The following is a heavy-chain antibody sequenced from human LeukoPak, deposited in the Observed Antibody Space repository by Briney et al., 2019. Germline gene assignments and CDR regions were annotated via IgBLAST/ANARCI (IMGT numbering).Heavy chain of an antibody. CDR2: INPDNDGP. J-gene: IGHJ4*02. Sequence: ASVKVSCKTSGYTFTDYYMHWVRQAPGQGLEWMGWINPDNDGPNYAQKFQGRVTMTRDTSITTAYMELSWLRSDDTAVYYCVRESRGILNYFDFWGQGTLVTVSS. CDR1: GYTFTDYY. V-gene: IGHV1-2*02. D-gene: IGHD3-22*01. CDR3: VRESRGILNYFDF.